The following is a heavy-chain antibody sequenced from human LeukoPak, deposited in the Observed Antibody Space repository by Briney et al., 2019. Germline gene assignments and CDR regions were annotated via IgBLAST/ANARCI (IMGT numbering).Heavy chain of an antibody. Sequence: KTSETLSLTCAVHGGSLSGYYWSWLRQPPGQGLEWIGEINHSRGTNYNPSLKSRVTISVDTSKNQFSLKLSSVTAADTAVYYCARARNLIVVVPAKVPTGLADAFDIWGQGTMVTVSS. V-gene: IGHV4-34*01. CDR1: GGSLSGYY. CDR3: ARARNLIVVVPAKVPTGLADAFDI. J-gene: IGHJ3*02. CDR2: INHSRGT. D-gene: IGHD2-2*01.